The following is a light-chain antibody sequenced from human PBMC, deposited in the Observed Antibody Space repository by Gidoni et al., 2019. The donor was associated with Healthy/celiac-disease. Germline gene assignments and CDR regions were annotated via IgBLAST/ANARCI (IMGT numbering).Light chain of an antibody. CDR2: AAS. J-gene: IGKJ2*01. V-gene: IGKV1-39*01. CDR3: QQSYSTSPT. CDR1: QSFSSY. Sequence: IRMTQSPSSLSASVGDRVTLTCRASQSFSSYLDWYQQKPGKAPKLLIYAASSLQSGVPSRFSGSGSGTDFTLTISSLQPEDFATYYCQQSYSTSPTFXQXTKLEIK.